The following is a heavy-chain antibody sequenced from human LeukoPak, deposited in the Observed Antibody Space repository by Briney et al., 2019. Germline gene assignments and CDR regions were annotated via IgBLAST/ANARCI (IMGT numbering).Heavy chain of an antibody. CDR3: ARGAAAGTTDY. V-gene: IGHV3-13*01. Sequence: GGSLRLSCAASGFPFSSYDMHWVRQATGKGLEWVSAIGTAGDTYYPGSVKGRFTISRENAKNSLYLQMNSLRAGDTAVYYCARGAAAGTTDYWGQGTLVTVSS. CDR1: GFPFSSYD. D-gene: IGHD6-13*01. J-gene: IGHJ4*02. CDR2: IGTAGDT.